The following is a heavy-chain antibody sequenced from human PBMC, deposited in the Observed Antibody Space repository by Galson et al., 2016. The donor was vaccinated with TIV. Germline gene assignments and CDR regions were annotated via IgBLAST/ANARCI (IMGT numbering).Heavy chain of an antibody. J-gene: IGHJ4*02. CDR2: IATEDSYT. Sequence: QSGAEVKKPGESLRISCKASGYNFTNYWIIWVRQLPGRGLEWVGRIATEDSYTEYTSAFQGHVIISADKSIGTSYLQWSSLQAPDTAVYYCARPHYGDGDYWGLGTLVTVSS. V-gene: IGHV5-10-1*01. CDR3: ARPHYGDGDY. CDR1: GYNFTNYW. D-gene: IGHD4-17*01.